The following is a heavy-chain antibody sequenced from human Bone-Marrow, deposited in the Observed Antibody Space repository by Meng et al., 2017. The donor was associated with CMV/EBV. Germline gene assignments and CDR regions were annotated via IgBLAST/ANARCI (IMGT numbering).Heavy chain of an antibody. CDR3: ARAWGYCSSTSCYYFDY. V-gene: IGHV1-2*02. CDR2: INPNSGGT. CDR1: GYTFTGYY. D-gene: IGHD2-2*01. J-gene: IGHJ4*02. Sequence: ASVKVSCKASGYTFTGYYMHWVRQAPGQGLEWMGWINPNSGGTNYAQKFQGRVTMTRDTSISTAYMELSRLGSDDTAVYYCARAWGYCSSTSCYYFDYWGQGTLVTVSS.